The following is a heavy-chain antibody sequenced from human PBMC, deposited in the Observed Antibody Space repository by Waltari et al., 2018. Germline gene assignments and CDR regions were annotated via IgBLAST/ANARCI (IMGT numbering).Heavy chain of an antibody. J-gene: IGHJ3*01. D-gene: IGHD3-3*01. CDR1: GYTFSTFD. CDR3: ARGLSAGHSFDF. CDR2: MNPNSGNT. V-gene: IGHV1-8*01. Sequence: QVQLVQSGAEVKKPGASVKVACKASGYTFSTFDINWVRQATGQGLEWMGWMNPNSGNTGYAQKFQDRFTMTRNTSISTAYMELSSLRSEDTAGYYCARGLSAGHSFDFWGQGTMVTVSS.